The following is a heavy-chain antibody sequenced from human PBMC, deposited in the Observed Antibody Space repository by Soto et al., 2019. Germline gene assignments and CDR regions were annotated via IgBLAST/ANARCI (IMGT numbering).Heavy chain of an antibody. J-gene: IGHJ6*02. CDR2: ISSSGSSI. CDR3: ARVRFGEWGYAMDV. V-gene: IGHV3-11*01. D-gene: IGHD3-10*01. Sequence: GGSLRLSCAASGLPFSDCYMNWIRQAPGKGLEWVSYISSSGSSINYAGSVKGRFTISRDNAKNSLYLQMNSLRAEDTAMYYCARVRFGEWGYAMDVWGQGTTVTVSS. CDR1: GLPFSDCY.